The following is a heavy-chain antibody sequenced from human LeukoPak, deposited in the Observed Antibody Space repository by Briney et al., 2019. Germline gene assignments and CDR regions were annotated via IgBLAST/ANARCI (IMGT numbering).Heavy chain of an antibody. CDR3: ARDGSGLPDF. CDR2: INTDGSST. Sequence: GGSLRLSCAASGFAFSSYWMHWVRQAPGKGLVWVSRINTDGSSTRYADSVKGRFAISRDNAKNTLYLQMNSLRAEDTAVYYCARDGSGLPDFWGQGTLVTVSS. CDR1: GFAFSSYW. J-gene: IGHJ4*02. D-gene: IGHD5-12*01. V-gene: IGHV3-74*01.